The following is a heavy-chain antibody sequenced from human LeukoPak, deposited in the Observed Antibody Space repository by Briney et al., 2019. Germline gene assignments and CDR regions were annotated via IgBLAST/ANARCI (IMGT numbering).Heavy chain of an antibody. CDR3: AKDKQWLVDYYYNGMDV. D-gene: IGHD6-19*01. Sequence: GGSLRLSCAASGFTFSSSSMSWVRQAPGKGLEWVSLISGDGGSTYYADSVKGRFTMSRDNSKNSLYLQMNSLRTEDTAMYYCAKDKQWLVDYYYNGMDVWGQGTTVTVSS. CDR2: ISGDGGST. CDR1: GFTFSSSS. V-gene: IGHV3-43*02. J-gene: IGHJ6*02.